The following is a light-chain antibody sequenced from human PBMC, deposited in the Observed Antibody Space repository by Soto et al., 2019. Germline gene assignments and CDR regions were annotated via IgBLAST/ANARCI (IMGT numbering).Light chain of an antibody. CDR2: GAS. CDR3: QQYNNWPRT. V-gene: IGKV3-15*01. CDR1: QSVSNN. Sequence: EIVMTQSPATLSVSPGERATLSWRASQSVSNNLAWYQQKPGQAPRLLIYGASTRATGIPARFSGSGSGTEFTLTISSLQSEDFALYYCQQYNNWPRTFGQGTKVDIK. J-gene: IGKJ1*01.